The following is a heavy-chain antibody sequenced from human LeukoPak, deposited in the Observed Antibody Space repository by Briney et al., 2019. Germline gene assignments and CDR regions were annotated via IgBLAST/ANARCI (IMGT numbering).Heavy chain of an antibody. CDR1: GFTFSSYS. V-gene: IGHV3-21*01. CDR2: ISRTSRHK. J-gene: IGHJ1*01. Sequence: MAGGSLRLSCAASGFTFSSYSMNWVRQAPGKGLEWVSSISRTSRHKYYSDSVKGRFTISRDDAENSLFLQMDSLRAEDTAIYYCVRDMNTVTTCYLQFWGQGTLVTVSS. CDR3: VRDMNTVTTCYLQF. D-gene: IGHD1-1*01.